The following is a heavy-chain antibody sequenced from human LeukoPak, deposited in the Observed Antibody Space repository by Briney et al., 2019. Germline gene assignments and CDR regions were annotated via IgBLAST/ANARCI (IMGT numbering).Heavy chain of an antibody. V-gene: IGHV3-11*01. J-gene: IGHJ4*02. CDR3: ARGRYDYVWGSYRYFFDY. CDR1: GFTFNDYY. Sequence: GGCLRLSCAASGFTFNDYYMSWIRQAPGKGLEWVSYISSSGTTIYYADSVKGRFTISRDNAKNSLYLQMTSLRAEDTALYYCARGRYDYVWGSYRYFFDYWGQGTLVTVSS. CDR2: ISSSGTTI. D-gene: IGHD3-16*02.